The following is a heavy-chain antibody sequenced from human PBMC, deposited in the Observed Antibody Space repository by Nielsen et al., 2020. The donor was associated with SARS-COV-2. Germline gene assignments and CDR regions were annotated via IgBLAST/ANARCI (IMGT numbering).Heavy chain of an antibody. J-gene: IGHJ6*02. D-gene: IGHD3-10*01. CDR2: IYYSGST. CDR1: GGSISSYY. CDR3: ARVYYYGSGSRRPYYYGMDV. Sequence: SETLSLTCTVSGGSISSYYRSWIRQPPGKGLEWIGYIYYSGSTNYNPSLKSRVTISVDTSKNQFSLKLSSVTAADTAVYYCARVYYYGSGSRRPYYYGMDVWGQGTTVTVSS. V-gene: IGHV4-59*13.